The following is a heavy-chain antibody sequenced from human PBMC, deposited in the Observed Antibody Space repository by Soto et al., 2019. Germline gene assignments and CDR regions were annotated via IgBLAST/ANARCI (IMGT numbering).Heavy chain of an antibody. V-gene: IGHV3-23*01. J-gene: IGHJ4*02. CDR1: GFTFSSYA. CDR3: AKILIRLIVVVPAAISGLDY. D-gene: IGHD2-2*02. CDR2: ISGSGGST. Sequence: PGGSLRLSCAASGFTFSSYAMSWVRQAPGKGLEWVSAISGSGGSTYYADSVKGRFTISRDNSKNTLYLQMNSLRAEDTAVYYCAKILIRLIVVVPAAISGLDYWGQGTLVTVYS.